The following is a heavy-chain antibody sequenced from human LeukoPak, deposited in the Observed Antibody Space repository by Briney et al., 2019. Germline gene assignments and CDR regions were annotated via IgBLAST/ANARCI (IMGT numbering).Heavy chain of an antibody. CDR1: GFTFSSYW. Sequence: PGGSLRLSCAASGFTFSSYWMSWVRQAPGKGLEWVANIKQDGSEKYYVDSVKGRFTISRDNSKNTLYLQMNSLRAEDTAVYYCAKDDVLDWFDPWGQGTLVTVSS. J-gene: IGHJ5*02. CDR3: AKDDVLDWFDP. CDR2: IKQDGSEK. V-gene: IGHV3-7*01.